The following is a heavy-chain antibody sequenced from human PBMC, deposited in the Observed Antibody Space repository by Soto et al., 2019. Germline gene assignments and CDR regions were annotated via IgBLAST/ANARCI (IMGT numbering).Heavy chain of an antibody. CDR1: GGTFSSYA. V-gene: IGHV1-69*13. CDR3: ASPILSGSQRALYAFDI. D-gene: IGHD1-26*01. Sequence: GASVKVSCKASGGTFSSYAISWVRQAPGQGLEWRGGIIPIFGTANYAHKFQGRVTITADESTSTAYMELSSLRSEDTAVYYCASPILSGSQRALYAFDIWGQGTMVTVSS. J-gene: IGHJ3*02. CDR2: IIPIFGTA.